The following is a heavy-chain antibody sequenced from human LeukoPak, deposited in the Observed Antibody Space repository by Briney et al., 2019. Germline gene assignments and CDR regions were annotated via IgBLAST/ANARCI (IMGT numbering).Heavy chain of an antibody. J-gene: IGHJ5*02. CDR1: GGSISSGDYS. Sequence: PSETLSLTCAVSGGSISSGDYSWSWIRQPPGKGLEWIGYLSYTGSTYYNPSLKSRVTISVDTSRNQFSLKLTSVTAADTAVYYCARGGYCSTTTCWFDPWGQGTLVTVSS. CDR3: ARGGYCSTTTCWFDP. CDR2: LSYTGST. V-gene: IGHV4-30-4*07. D-gene: IGHD2-2*01.